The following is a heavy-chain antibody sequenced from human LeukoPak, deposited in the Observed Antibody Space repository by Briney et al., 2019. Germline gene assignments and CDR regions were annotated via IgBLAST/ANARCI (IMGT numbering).Heavy chain of an antibody. CDR3: ARGRGGEQGDDHYYFDY. D-gene: IGHD1-1*01. Sequence: SETLSLTCTVSGGSISHYYWSWIRQPPGKGLEWIGYIYYSGTTNYNPSLKSRVTISVDTSKNQFSLKLNSVTAADTAVYYCARGRGGEQGDDHYYFDYWGQGTLVTVSS. CDR1: GGSISHYY. CDR2: IYYSGTT. J-gene: IGHJ4*02. V-gene: IGHV4-59*01.